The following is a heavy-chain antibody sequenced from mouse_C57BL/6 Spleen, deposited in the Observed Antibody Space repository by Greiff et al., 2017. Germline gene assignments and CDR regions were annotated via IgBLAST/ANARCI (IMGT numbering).Heavy chain of an antibody. V-gene: IGHV3-6*01. CDR1: GYSITSGYY. D-gene: IGHD2-2*01. CDR2: ISYDGSN. Sequence: ESGPGLVKPSQSLSLTCSVTGYSITSGYYWNWIRQFPGNKLEWMGYISYDGSNNYNPSLKNRISITRDTSKNQFFLKLNSVTTEDTATYYCAIGVTTGYWYFDVWGTGTTVTVSS. CDR3: AIGVTTGYWYFDV. J-gene: IGHJ1*03.